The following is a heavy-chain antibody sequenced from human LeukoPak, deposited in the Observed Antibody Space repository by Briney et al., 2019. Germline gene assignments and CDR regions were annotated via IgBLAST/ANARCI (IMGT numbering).Heavy chain of an antibody. D-gene: IGHD3-22*01. CDR3: ARGPYSYDSSGAFDI. CDR2: IYYSGST. J-gene: IGHJ3*02. Sequence: SETLSLTCTVSGGSISSSSYYWGWIRQPPGKGLEWIGSIYYSGSTIYNPSLKSRVTISVDTSKNQFSLKLSSVTAADTAVYFCARGPYSYDSSGAFDIWGQGTMVTVSS. V-gene: IGHV4-39*07. CDR1: GGSISSSSYY.